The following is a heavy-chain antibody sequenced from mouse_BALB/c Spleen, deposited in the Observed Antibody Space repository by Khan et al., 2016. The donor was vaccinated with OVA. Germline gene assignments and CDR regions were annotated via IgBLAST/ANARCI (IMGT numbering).Heavy chain of an antibody. CDR3: ARPPYFAYTLDY. J-gene: IGHJ4*01. CDR1: GYTFTNYG. CDR2: INTYTGEP. V-gene: IGHV9-3-1*01. Sequence: QIQLVPSGPELKKPGETVTISCKASGYTFTNYGMNWVKQSPGKALKWMGWINTYTGEPTYADDFKGRFAFSLETSASTAYLQINNLKNEDTATYFGARPPYFAYTLDYWGQGTSVTVSS. D-gene: IGHD2-10*01.